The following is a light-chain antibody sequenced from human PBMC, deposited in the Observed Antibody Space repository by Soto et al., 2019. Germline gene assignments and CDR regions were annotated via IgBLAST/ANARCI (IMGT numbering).Light chain of an antibody. V-gene: IGKV1-5*01. CDR1: QSISSW. J-gene: IGKJ1*01. CDR3: QHQRT. CDR2: DAS. Sequence: DIQMTQSPSTLSASVGDRVTITCRASQSISSWLAWYQQKPGKAPKLLIYDASSLESGVPSRFSGSGAGTEFTSTISSLQPDDFATYYCQHQRTFGQGTKVEIK.